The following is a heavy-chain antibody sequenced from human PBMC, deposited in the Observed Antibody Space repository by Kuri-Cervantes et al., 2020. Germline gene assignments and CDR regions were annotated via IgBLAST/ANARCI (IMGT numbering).Heavy chain of an antibody. V-gene: IGHV4-4*02. Sequence: SETLSLTCAVSGGSISSSNWWSWVRQPPGKGLEWIGEIYHSGSTNYNPSLKSRVTISVDKSKNQFSLKLSSVTAADTAVYYCARDIVVWDDAFDIWGQGTMVTVSS. CDR2: IYHSGST. CDR3: ARDIVVWDDAFDI. J-gene: IGHJ3*02. D-gene: IGHD2-2*01. CDR1: GGSISSSNW.